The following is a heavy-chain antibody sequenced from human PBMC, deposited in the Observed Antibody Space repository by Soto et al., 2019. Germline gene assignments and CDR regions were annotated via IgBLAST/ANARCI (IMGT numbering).Heavy chain of an antibody. Sequence: SETLSLTCTVSGGSISSGGYYWSWIRQHPGKGLEWIGYIHYSGGTYYNPSLRSRVTMSLDTSKNQFSLKVSSVTAADTAVYYCARHGSSSLCYFDYWGQGTLVTVSS. J-gene: IGHJ4*02. CDR3: ARHGSSSLCYFDY. D-gene: IGHD2-2*01. V-gene: IGHV4-31*03. CDR1: GGSISSGGYY. CDR2: IHYSGGT.